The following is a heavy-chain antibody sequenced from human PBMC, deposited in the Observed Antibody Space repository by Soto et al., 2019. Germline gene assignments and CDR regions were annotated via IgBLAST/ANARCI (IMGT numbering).Heavy chain of an antibody. D-gene: IGHD5-12*01. CDR3: ARERGGATATLDYYYFYMDV. Sequence: QVQLVQSGAEVKKPGASVKVSCKTSGDSFSAYYLHWVRQAPGQGLEWLGWINPNGGATKYAQKFRGRVAKTRGTSIRTAYLELTSLRSDEPAIYYWARERGGATATLDYYYFYMDVWGKGTTVTVSS. CDR1: GDSFSAYY. V-gene: IGHV1-2*02. CDR2: INPNGGAT. J-gene: IGHJ6*03.